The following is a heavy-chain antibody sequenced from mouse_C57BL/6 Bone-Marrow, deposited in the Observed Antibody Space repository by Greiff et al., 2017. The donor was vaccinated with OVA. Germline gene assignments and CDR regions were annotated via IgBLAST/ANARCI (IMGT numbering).Heavy chain of an antibody. CDR2: ISDGGSYT. CDR1: GFTFSSYA. V-gene: IGHV5-4*01. CDR3: ARGPSPYYFDY. Sequence: VQLKESGGGLVKPGGSLKLSCAASGFTFSSYAMSWVRQTPEKRLEWVATISDGGSYTYYPDNVKGRFTISRDNAKNNLYLQMSHLKSEDTAMYYCARGPSPYYFDYWGQGTTLTVSS. J-gene: IGHJ2*01.